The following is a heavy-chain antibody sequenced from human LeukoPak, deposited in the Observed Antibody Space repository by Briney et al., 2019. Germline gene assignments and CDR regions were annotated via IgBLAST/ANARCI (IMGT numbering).Heavy chain of an antibody. V-gene: IGHV4-39*07. CDR1: GGSIASSSYY. Sequence: KPSETLSLTCTVSGGSIASSSYYWSWIRQPPGKGLEWIGEINHSGSTNYNPSLKSRVTISVDTSKNQFSLKLSSVTAADTAVYYCATLYAFDIWGQGTMVTVSS. J-gene: IGHJ3*02. CDR3: ATLYAFDI. CDR2: INHSGST.